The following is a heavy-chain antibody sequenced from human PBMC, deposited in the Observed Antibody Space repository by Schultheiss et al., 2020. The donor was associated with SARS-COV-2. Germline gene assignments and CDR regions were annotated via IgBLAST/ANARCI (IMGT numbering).Heavy chain of an antibody. J-gene: IGHJ3*02. CDR3: AREELLGTFDI. CDR2: INHSGST. V-gene: IGHV4-34*01. Sequence: SETLSLTCAVYGGSFSGYYWSWIRQPPGKGLEWIGEINHSGSTNYNPSLKSRVTISVDTSKNQFSLKLSSVTAADTAVYYCAREELLGTFDIWGQGTMVTVSS. D-gene: IGHD1-26*01. CDR1: GGSFSGYY.